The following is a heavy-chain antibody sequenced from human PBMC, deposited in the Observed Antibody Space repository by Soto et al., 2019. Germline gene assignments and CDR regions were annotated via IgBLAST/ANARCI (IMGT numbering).Heavy chain of an antibody. CDR1: GGSISSGGYY. V-gene: IGHV4-31*03. J-gene: IGHJ4*02. Sequence: QVQLQESGPGLVEPSQTLSLTCTVSGGSISSGGYYWSWIRQHPGKGLEWIGYIYYSGSTYYNPSLKSRVTISVDTSKNQFSLKLSSVTAADTAVYYCAGYVDIVATETDYWGQGTLVTVSS. D-gene: IGHD5-12*01. CDR3: AGYVDIVATETDY. CDR2: IYYSGST.